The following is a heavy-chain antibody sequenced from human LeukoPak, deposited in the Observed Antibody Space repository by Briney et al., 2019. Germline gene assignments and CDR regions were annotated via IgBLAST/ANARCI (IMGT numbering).Heavy chain of an antibody. CDR3: ARELHVERDDY. V-gene: IGHV1-18*01. CDR2: ISANDGKT. D-gene: IGHD1-1*01. CDR1: GFVFTSYG. J-gene: IGHJ4*02. Sequence: ASVKVSCKASGFVFTSYGFTWVRQAPGQGLEWMGWISANDGKTHYSERHQGRVAMSTDTVTSTAYMELRSLRSDDTAVYYCARELHVERDDYWGQGTLVTVSS.